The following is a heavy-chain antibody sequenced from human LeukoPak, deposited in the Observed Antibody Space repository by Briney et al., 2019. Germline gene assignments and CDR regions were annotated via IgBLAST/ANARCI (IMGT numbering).Heavy chain of an antibody. V-gene: IGHV3-30*18. D-gene: IGHD5-18*01. CDR2: ISYDGSNK. Sequence: QAGGSLRLSWAASGFTFSSYGMHWVRQAPGKGLEWVAVISYDGSNKYYADSVKGRFTISRDNSKNTLYLQMNSLRAEDTAVYYCAKDTAMAYWGQGTLVTVSS. J-gene: IGHJ4*02. CDR1: GFTFSSYG. CDR3: AKDTAMAY.